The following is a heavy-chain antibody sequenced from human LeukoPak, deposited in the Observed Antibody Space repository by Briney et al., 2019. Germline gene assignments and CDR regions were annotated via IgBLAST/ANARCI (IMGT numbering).Heavy chain of an antibody. Sequence: GGSLRLSCAASGFTFSSYGMHWVRQAPGKGLEWVAFIRYDGSNKYYADSVKGRFTISRDNSKNTLYLQMNSLRAEDTAVYYCARDQGLGGYSYGRDAFDIWGQGTMVTVSS. V-gene: IGHV3-30*02. CDR3: ARDQGLGGYSYGRDAFDI. D-gene: IGHD5-18*01. CDR2: IRYDGSNK. CDR1: GFTFSSYG. J-gene: IGHJ3*02.